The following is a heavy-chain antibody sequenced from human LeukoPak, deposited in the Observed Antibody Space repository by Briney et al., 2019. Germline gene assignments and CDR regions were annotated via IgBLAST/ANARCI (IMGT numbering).Heavy chain of an antibody. CDR3: AKTPPGGDVDH. J-gene: IGHJ4*02. D-gene: IGHD3-16*01. Sequence: ASVKVSCKASGYTFTNYDINWVRQAPGQGLEWMGWISPKTGDTGYAQMFRGRATITRDTPLRTVYMELNSLTSGDTAVYYCAKTPPGGDVDHWGEGTLVTVSS. CDR2: ISPKTGDT. CDR1: GYTFTNYD. V-gene: IGHV1-8*01.